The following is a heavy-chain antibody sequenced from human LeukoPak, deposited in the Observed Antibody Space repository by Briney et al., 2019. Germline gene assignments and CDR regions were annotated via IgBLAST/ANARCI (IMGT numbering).Heavy chain of an antibody. D-gene: IGHD3-10*01. CDR3: ARDFSGFGESADH. CDR2: MSDNSNYI. J-gene: IGHJ5*02. V-gene: IGHV3-21*01. Sequence: GGSLGLSCAASGFTFINYNMIWVRQAPGKGLEWVSSMSDNSNYIYYADSVKGRFTISRDNAKKSLFLQMNSLRAEDTAVYYCARDFSGFGESADHWGQGTLVTVSS. CDR1: GFTFINYN.